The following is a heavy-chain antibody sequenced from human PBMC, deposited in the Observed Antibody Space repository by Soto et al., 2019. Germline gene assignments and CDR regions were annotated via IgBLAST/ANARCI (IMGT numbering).Heavy chain of an antibody. CDR2: IYWDDEK. V-gene: IGHV2-5*02. D-gene: IGHD3-10*01. Sequence: QITLKESGPPLVKPTQTLTLTCTFSGFSLSTSGMGVGWIRQPPGKALECLAVIYWDDEKLYHPSRKSRLTVTKDTSENQVALTMTNMDPVETAPYYCAHRTCYTSGRQFDYWGQGTLVTVSS. CDR3: AHRTCYTSGRQFDY. J-gene: IGHJ4*02. CDR1: GFSLSTSGMG.